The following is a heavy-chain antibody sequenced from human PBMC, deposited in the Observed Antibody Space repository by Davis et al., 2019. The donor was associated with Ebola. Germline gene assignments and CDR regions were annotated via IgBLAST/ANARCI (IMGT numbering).Heavy chain of an antibody. V-gene: IGHV4-59*01. Sequence: SETLSLPCTVSGGSISSYYWSWIRQPPGKGLEWIGYIYYSGSTNYNPSLKSRVTISVDTSKNQFSLKLSSVTAADTAVYYCARLYYGFDYWGQGTLVTVSS. CDR3: ARLYYGFDY. CDR1: GGSISSYY. CDR2: IYYSGST. D-gene: IGHD3-10*01. J-gene: IGHJ4*02.